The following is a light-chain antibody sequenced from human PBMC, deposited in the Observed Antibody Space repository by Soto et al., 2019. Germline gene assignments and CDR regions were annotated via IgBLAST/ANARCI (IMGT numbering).Light chain of an antibody. CDR1: QSVSSN. V-gene: IGKV3-15*01. CDR2: GTA. CDR3: HQYYDWPET. Sequence: EIVMTQSPATLSVSPGERATLSCRASQSVSSNVAWYQQKPGQAPRLLIYGTATRATGIPARFSGSGSGAEFTLTISSLQSEDFAVYYCHQYYDWPETFGQGTKLEIK. J-gene: IGKJ2*01.